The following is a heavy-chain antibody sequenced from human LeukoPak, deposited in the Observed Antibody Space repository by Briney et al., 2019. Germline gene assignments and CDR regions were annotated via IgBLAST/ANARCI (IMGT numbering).Heavy chain of an antibody. CDR3: AKDAHSLEAEAGTALDY. D-gene: IGHD6-19*01. CDR2: ISWNSGSI. CDR1: GFTFDDYA. J-gene: IGHJ4*02. V-gene: IGHV3-9*01. Sequence: QPGRSLRLSCAASGFTFDDYAMHWVRQAPGKGPEWVSGISWNSGSIGYADSVKGRFTISRDNAKNSLYLQMNSLRAQDTALYYCAKDAHSLEAEAGTALDYWGQGTLVTVSS.